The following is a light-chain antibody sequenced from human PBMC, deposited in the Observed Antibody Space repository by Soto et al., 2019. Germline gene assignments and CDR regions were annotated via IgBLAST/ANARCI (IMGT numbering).Light chain of an antibody. CDR2: EVI. V-gene: IGLV2-14*03. CDR3: SSYTSSSTYV. CDR1: DXDVGYYNY. J-gene: IGLJ1*01. Sequence: QSVLAQPASVSASPGQSITISCSGSDXDVGYYNYVSWYQQLPGKAPQLIIYEVINRPSGVSPRFSGSKSGNTASLTISGLQAEDEADYYCSSYTSSSTYVFGTGTKVTVL.